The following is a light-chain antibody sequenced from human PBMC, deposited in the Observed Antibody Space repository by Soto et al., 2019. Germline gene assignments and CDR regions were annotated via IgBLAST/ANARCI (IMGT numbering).Light chain of an antibody. CDR2: AAS. CDR3: QQSYGIPRA. J-gene: IGKJ1*01. CDR1: QSISSY. Sequence: DIQMTQSPSSLSASVGDGVTITCRASQSISSYVSWYQQKPGKAPKLLIYAASRLEGGVPSRFSGSGSGTDFTLTISSLHPEDFATYYCQQSYGIPRAFGQGTKVDNK. V-gene: IGKV1-39*01.